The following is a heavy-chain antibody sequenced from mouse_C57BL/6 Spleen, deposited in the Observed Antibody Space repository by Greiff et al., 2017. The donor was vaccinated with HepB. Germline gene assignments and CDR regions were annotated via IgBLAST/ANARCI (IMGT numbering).Heavy chain of an antibody. CDR2: INYDGSST. D-gene: IGHD1-1*01. J-gene: IGHJ4*01. CDR1: GFTFSDYY. Sequence: EVHLVESEGGLVQPGSSMKLSCTASGFTFSDYYMAWVRQVPEKGLEWVANINYDGSSTYYLDSLKSRFIISRDNAKNILYLQMSSLKSEDTATYYCARGGYGSSYDAMDYWGQGTSVTVSS. CDR3: ARGGYGSSYDAMDY. V-gene: IGHV5-16*01.